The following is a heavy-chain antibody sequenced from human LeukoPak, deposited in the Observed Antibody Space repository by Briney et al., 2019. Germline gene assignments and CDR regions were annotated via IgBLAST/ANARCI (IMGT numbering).Heavy chain of an antibody. J-gene: IGHJ4*02. D-gene: IGHD7-27*01. CDR2: IYSSGST. V-gene: IGHV4-4*07. CDR1: GDSISNYY. CDR3: ATRKLGNDY. Sequence: PSETLSLTCSVSGDSISNYYWSWIRQSAGKGLEWIGRIYSSGSTDYNPSLKSRVSMSVDTSKNQFSLKLYSVTAADTAVYYCATRKLGNDYWGQGTLVTVSS.